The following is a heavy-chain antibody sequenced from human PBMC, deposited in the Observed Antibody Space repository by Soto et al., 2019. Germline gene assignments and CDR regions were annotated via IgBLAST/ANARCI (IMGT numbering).Heavy chain of an antibody. J-gene: IGHJ4*02. Sequence: VQLVESGGGVVQPGRSLRLSCAASGFTFSDYAMHWVRQAPGKGLEWVAVVSHDGRNTHYADSVKGRFTISRDSSKNTVSLXXTXLRAEDTAVYYCAKGGRQWLVTSDFNYWGQGALVTVSS. CDR2: VSHDGRNT. D-gene: IGHD6-19*01. V-gene: IGHV3-30*18. CDR3: AKGGRQWLVTSDFNY. CDR1: GFTFSDYA.